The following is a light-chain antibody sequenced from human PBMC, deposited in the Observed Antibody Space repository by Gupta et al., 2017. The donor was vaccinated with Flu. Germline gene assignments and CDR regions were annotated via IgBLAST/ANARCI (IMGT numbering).Light chain of an antibody. V-gene: IGLV2-14*01. J-gene: IGLJ1*01. CDR2: DVG. CDR3: ISYSSSNSFV. CDR1: RSDFGDYNY. Sequence: QAITISCSGTRSDFGDYNYVSWYQHSPGEAPRLMIFDVGVRPSGVSNRFSGSISGNTASLTISGLQAEDEADYYCISYSSSNSFVFGSGTKVTVL.